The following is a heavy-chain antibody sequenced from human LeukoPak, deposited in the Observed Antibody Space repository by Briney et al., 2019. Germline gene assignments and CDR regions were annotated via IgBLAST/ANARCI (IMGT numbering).Heavy chain of an antibody. J-gene: IGHJ6*02. Sequence: GGSLRLSCAASGFTFSSYHMNWVRQAPGKGLEWVSYISSRNEAIYYADSVKGRFTISRDNAKNSLYLQMDSLRAEDTAVYYCARDGNRGYDMDVWGQGTTVTVSS. D-gene: IGHD1-14*01. V-gene: IGHV3-48*01. CDR2: ISSRNEAI. CDR3: ARDGNRGYDMDV. CDR1: GFTFSSYH.